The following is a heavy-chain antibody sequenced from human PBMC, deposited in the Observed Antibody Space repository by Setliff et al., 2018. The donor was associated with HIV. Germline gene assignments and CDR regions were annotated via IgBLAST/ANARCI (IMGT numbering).Heavy chain of an antibody. D-gene: IGHD5-18*01. V-gene: IGHV4-61*02. CDR2: IRTSGST. CDR3: AGELTVDADMVTRWFDP. J-gene: IGHJ5*02. CDR1: GDSINSGSYY. Sequence: SETLSLTCTVSGDSINSGSYYWSWIRQPAGKGLEWIGRIRTSGSTNYNPSLRSRVTMSLDTSKNNFSLKLSSVTAADTAVYYCAGELTVDADMVTRWFDPWGQGTLVTVSS.